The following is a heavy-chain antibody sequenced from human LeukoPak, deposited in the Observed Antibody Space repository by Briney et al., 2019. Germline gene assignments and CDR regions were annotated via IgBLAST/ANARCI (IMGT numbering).Heavy chain of an antibody. CDR2: ISYDGSNK. Sequence: PGGPLRLSCAASGFTFSSYGMHWVRQAPGKGLEWVAVISYDGSNKYYADSVKGRFTISRDNSKNTLYLQMNSLRAEDTAVYYCAWELDYWGQGTLVTVSS. CDR3: AWELDY. V-gene: IGHV3-30*03. J-gene: IGHJ4*02. CDR1: GFTFSSYG.